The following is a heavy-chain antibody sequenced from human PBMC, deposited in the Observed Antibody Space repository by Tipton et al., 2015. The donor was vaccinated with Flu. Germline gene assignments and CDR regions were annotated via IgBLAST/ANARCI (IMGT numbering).Heavy chain of an antibody. CDR3: ARGNYYYYYGLDV. V-gene: IGHV4-59*01. Sequence: TLSLTCTVSGGSISSYYWSWIRQPPGKGLEWIGYIYYSGSTNYNPSLKSRVTISVDTSKNQFSLKLSSVTAADTAVYYCARGNYYYYYGLDVWGQGTTVTVSS. CDR2: IYYSGST. CDR1: GGSISSYY. J-gene: IGHJ6*02. D-gene: IGHD6-13*01.